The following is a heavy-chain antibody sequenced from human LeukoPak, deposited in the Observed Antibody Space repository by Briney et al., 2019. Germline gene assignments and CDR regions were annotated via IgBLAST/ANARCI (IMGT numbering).Heavy chain of an antibody. D-gene: IGHD1-26*01. Sequence: GGSLRLSCAASGFTFSNYDISWVRQAPGKGLEWVSAISSSGGSTYYADTVKGRFTLSRDNSKNMVYLQMSSLRGEDTALYYCAKDQSSGTYVDNWGQGTLVTVSS. CDR3: AKDQSSGTYVDN. CDR2: ISSSGGST. V-gene: IGHV3-23*01. CDR1: GFTFSNYD. J-gene: IGHJ4*02.